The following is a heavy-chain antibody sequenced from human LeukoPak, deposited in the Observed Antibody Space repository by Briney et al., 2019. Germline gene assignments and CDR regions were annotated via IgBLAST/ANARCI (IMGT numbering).Heavy chain of an antibody. J-gene: IGHJ4*02. CDR2: IYHSRST. D-gene: IGHD6-13*01. Sequence: PSETLSLTCAVSGYSISSGYYWGWIRQPPGKVLELSGSIYHSRSTYYNPSLKSRVTILVDTSKNQFSLKLSSVTAADTAVYYCARLGYSISWTFDYWGQGTLVTVST. CDR1: GYSISSGYY. CDR3: ARLGYSISWTFDY. V-gene: IGHV4-38-2*01.